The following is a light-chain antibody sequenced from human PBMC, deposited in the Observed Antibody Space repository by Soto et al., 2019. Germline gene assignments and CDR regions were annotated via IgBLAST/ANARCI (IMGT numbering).Light chain of an antibody. CDR3: QQYYSTPLT. J-gene: IGKJ4*01. CDR2: WAS. Sequence: DIVMTQSPDSLAVSLGERATINCKSSQSVLYSSNNKNYFAWYQQKPGQPPKRLIYWASTRESGVPDRFSGSGSGTDFTLTISSLQAEDVAAYYCQQYYSTPLTFGGGTKVEIK. CDR1: QSVLYSSNNKNY. V-gene: IGKV4-1*01.